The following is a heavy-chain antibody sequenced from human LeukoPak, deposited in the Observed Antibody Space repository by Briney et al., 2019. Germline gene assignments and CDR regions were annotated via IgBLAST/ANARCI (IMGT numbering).Heavy chain of an antibody. V-gene: IGHV4-4*07. J-gene: IGHJ4*02. D-gene: IGHD4-17*01. Sequence: SETLSLTCSVSGGSFGSFSSYYWTWIRQPAGRGLEWIGRVYISGSTDYNPSLESRVTMSMDTSKNQFSLKLGSATAADTGVYYCARVIVGDYIDYWGQGTLLTVSS. CDR3: ARVIVGDYIDY. CDR2: VYISGST. CDR1: GGSFGSFSSYY.